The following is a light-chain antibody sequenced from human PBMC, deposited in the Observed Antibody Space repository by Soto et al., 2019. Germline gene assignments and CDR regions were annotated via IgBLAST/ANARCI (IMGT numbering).Light chain of an antibody. CDR3: AAWDDSLSGLV. CDR2: SNN. Sequence: QSVLTQPPSASGTPGQRVTISCSGSTSSIGSNYVYWYQQLPGTAPKLLIYSNNQRPSGVPDRFSGSKSGTSASLAISGLRSEDEADYHCAAWDDSLSGLVFGGGTKVTLL. CDR1: TSSIGSNY. J-gene: IGLJ2*01. V-gene: IGLV1-47*01.